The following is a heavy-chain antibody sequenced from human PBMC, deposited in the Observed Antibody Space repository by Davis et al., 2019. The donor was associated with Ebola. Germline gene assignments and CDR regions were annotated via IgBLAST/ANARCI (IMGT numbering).Heavy chain of an antibody. CDR3: ARSPLLWFGELLMVPTDFDY. V-gene: IGHV4-61*08. Sequence: SETLSLTCAVSGGSISSGGYSWSWIRQPPGKGLEWIGYIYYSGSTNYNPSLKSRVTISVDTSKNQFSLKLSSVTAADTAVYYCARSPLLWFGELLMVPTDFDYWGQGTLVTVSS. CDR1: GGSISSGGYS. CDR2: IYYSGST. J-gene: IGHJ4*02. D-gene: IGHD3-10*01.